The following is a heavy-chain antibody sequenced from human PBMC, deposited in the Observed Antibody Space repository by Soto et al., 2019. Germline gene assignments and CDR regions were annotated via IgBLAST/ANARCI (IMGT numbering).Heavy chain of an antibody. Sequence: SETLSLTCAVYGGSFSGYYWSWIRQPPGKGLEWIGEINHSGSTNYNPSLKSRVTISVDTSKNQFSLKLSSVTAADTAVYYCASADIVARASGYWGLGTLVTVS. CDR2: INHSGST. CDR1: GGSFSGYY. V-gene: IGHV4-34*01. J-gene: IGHJ4*02. D-gene: IGHD5-12*01. CDR3: ASADIVARASGY.